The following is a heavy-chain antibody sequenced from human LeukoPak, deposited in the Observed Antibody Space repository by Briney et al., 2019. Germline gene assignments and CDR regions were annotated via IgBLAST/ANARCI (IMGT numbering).Heavy chain of an antibody. J-gene: IGHJ4*02. D-gene: IGHD3-22*01. CDR2: INHSGST. CDR1: GGSFSGYY. CDR3: ARVYCDSSGSELGGGYYFDY. Sequence: SETLSLTCAVYGGSFSGYYWSWIRQPPGKGLEWIGEINHSGSTNYNPSLKSRVTISVDTSKNQFSLKLSSVTAADTAVYYCARVYCDSSGSELGGGYYFDYWGQGTLVTVSS. V-gene: IGHV4-34*01.